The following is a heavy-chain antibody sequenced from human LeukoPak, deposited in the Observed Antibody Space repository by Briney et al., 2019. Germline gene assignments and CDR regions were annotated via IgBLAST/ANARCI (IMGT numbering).Heavy chain of an antibody. J-gene: IGHJ3*02. CDR3: ARHRTAINRYGPYDAFDI. Sequence: SETLSLTCAVYGGSFSGYYWGWIRQPPGKGLEWIGSIYYSGRTYYNPPLKRRVTISEDTSKNQFSLKLSSVTAADTADYYCARHRTAINRYGPYDAFDIWGQGTMVTVSS. CDR2: IYYSGRT. D-gene: IGHD5-18*01. V-gene: IGHV4-39*01. CDR1: GGSFSGYY.